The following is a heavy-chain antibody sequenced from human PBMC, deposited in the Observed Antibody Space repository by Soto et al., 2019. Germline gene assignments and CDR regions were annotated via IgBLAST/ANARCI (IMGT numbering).Heavy chain of an antibody. CDR1: GDSINSSHW. J-gene: IGHJ4*02. V-gene: IGHV4-4*02. Sequence: SETLSLTCAVSGDSINSSHWWNWVRQPPGKGLEWIGQISHSGSTNYNPSLTSRVTISVDKSKNHFSLKLTSVTAADTAVYYCVRGADAMLSPNLDYWSAGSLVTVSS. CDR2: ISHSGST. CDR3: VRGADAMLSPNLDY. D-gene: IGHD2-8*01.